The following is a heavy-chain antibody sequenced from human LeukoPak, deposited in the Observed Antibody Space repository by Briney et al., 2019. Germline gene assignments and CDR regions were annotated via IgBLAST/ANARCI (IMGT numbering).Heavy chain of an antibody. Sequence: GRSLRLSCAASGFTFSSYGMNWVRQSPGKGLEWVAFIRYDGSNKYYADSVKGRFTITRDNSKNTLYLQMNSLRAEDTAVYYCAKANVKYCSGGSCFDAFDIWGQGTMVTVSS. CDR1: GFTFSSYG. CDR3: AKANVKYCSGGSCFDAFDI. CDR2: IRYDGSNK. D-gene: IGHD2-15*01. J-gene: IGHJ3*02. V-gene: IGHV3-30*02.